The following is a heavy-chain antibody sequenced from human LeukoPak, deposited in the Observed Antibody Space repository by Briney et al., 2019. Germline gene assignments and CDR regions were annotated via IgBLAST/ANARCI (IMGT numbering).Heavy chain of an antibody. D-gene: IGHD6-19*01. CDR2: INPNSGGT. CDR1: VYTFTGYY. V-gene: IGHV1-2*02. Sequence: RASVTVSYKASVYTFTGYYMHWVRPAPGQGRAWMGWINPNSGGTNYAKKFQGRVTMTRDTSISTAYMELSRLRSDDTAVYYCVEAVAGTYFDYWGQGTLVTVSS. J-gene: IGHJ4*02. CDR3: VEAVAGTYFDY.